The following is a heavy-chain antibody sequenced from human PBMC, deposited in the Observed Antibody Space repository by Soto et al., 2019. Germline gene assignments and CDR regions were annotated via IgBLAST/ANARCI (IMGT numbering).Heavy chain of an antibody. CDR3: ARAQGDYFDY. J-gene: IGHJ4*02. CDR2: IFYSEIT. V-gene: IGHV4-31*03. Sequence: QVQLQESGPGLVKPSQTLSLTCTVSGGSISSGGYYWSWIRQHPGKGLEWIGYIFYSEITFNNPSPKRRIAIPVETSKNQSALKLSSVTAADTARYYCARAQGDYFDYWGQGTLVTVSS. CDR1: GGSISSGGYY.